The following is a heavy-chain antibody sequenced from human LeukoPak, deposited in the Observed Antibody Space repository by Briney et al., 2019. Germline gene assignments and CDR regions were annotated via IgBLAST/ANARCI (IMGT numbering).Heavy chain of an antibody. CDR2: ISGSGGST. CDR3: AKVSSGSSYFDY. J-gene: IGHJ4*02. V-gene: IGHV3-23*01. D-gene: IGHD3-10*01. CDR1: GFIFSSYA. Sequence: GGSLRLSCAASGFIFSSYAMSWVRQAPGKGLEWVSAISGSGGSTYYADSVKGRFTISRDNSKNTLYLQMNSLRAEDTAVYYCAKVSSGSSYFDYWGQGTLVTVSS.